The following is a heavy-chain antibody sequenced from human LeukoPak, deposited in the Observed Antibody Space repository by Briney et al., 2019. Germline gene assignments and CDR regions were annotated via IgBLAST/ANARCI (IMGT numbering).Heavy chain of an antibody. J-gene: IGHJ4*02. CDR2: IYYSGST. CDR3: ARVGSSWSSFDY. V-gene: IGHV4-39*07. Sequence: TSETLSLTCTVSGGSISSSSYYWGWIRQPPGKGLEWIGSIYYSGSTYYNPSLKSRVTISVDTSKNQFSLKLSSVTAADTAVYYCARVGSSWSSFDYWGQGTLVTVSS. CDR1: GGSISSSSYY. D-gene: IGHD6-13*01.